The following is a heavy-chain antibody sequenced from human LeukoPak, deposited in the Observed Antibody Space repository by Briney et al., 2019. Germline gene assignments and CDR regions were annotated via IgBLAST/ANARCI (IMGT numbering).Heavy chain of an antibody. D-gene: IGHD3-3*01. Sequence: GASVKVSCKASGYTFTSYHINWVRQATGQGLEWMGWMNPNSGNTGYAQKFQGRVTITRNTSITTAYKELSGLRSEDTAVYYCARGLYYDFWSGYYNWFDPWGQGTLVTVSS. V-gene: IGHV1-8*03. CDR1: GYTFTSYH. J-gene: IGHJ5*02. CDR3: ARGLYYDFWSGYYNWFDP. CDR2: MNPNSGNT.